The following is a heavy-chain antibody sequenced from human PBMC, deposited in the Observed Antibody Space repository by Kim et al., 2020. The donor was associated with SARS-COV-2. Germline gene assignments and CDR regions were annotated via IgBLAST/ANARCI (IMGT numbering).Heavy chain of an antibody. V-gene: IGHV3-21*01. Sequence: GGSLRLSCAASGFTFSSYSMNWVRQAPGKGLEWVSSISSSSSYIYYADSVKGRFTISRDNAKNSLYLQMNSLRAEDTAVYYCARVIRPRTVLLWFGELLSLDYWGQVTLVTVSS. D-gene: IGHD3-10*01. J-gene: IGHJ4*02. CDR2: ISSSSSYI. CDR3: ARVIRPRTVLLWFGELLSLDY. CDR1: GFTFSSYS.